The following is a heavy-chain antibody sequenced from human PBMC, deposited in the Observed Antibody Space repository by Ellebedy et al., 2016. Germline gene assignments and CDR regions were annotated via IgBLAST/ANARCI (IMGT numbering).Heavy chain of an antibody. CDR1: GFTFIHAW. V-gene: IGHV3-15*05. D-gene: IGHD1-26*01. Sequence: GESLKISCAASGFTFIHAWMNWARQAPGKGLEWVGRMKSKGSGGSTDFAAPVKGRFSISRDDSKNMVYLQMNSLRTEDTAMYYCTWEAPEGTLNLWGQGTMVTVSS. J-gene: IGHJ3*01. CDR2: MKSKGSGGST. CDR3: TWEAPEGTLNL.